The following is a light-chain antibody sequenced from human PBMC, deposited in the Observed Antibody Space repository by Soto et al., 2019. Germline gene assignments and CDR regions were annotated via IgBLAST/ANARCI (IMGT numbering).Light chain of an antibody. CDR2: DAS. J-gene: IGKJ5*01. CDR3: QQRSNWPIT. Sequence: EIVLTQSPVTLSVSTGDGATLSLMASQSVGSLLAWYQQKPGQAPRLLIYDASNRATGIPARFSGSGSGTDFTLTISSLEPEDFAVYYCQQRSNWPITFGQGTRLETK. V-gene: IGKV3-11*01. CDR1: QSVGSL.